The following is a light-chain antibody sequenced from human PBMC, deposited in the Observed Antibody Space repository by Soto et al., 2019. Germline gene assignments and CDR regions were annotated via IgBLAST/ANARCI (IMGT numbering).Light chain of an antibody. CDR2: EGH. J-gene: IGLJ1*01. Sequence: QSALAQPASVSGSPGQSITISCTGTSGFAGSFSLVSWYQQHPGKAPKVMISEGHRRPSGVPDRFSGSKSGTSASLAITGLQAEDEADYYCQSYDSSLSGYVFGTGTKLTVL. CDR3: QSYDSSLSGYV. CDR1: SGFAGSFSL. V-gene: IGLV2-14*02.